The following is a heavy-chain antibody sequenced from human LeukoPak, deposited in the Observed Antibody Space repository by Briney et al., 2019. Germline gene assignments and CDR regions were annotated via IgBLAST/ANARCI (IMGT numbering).Heavy chain of an antibody. J-gene: IGHJ4*02. V-gene: IGHV4-59*01. D-gene: IGHD1-26*01. CDR2: IYYSGST. Sequence: SETLSLTCTVSGGSISSYYWSWIRQPPGMGLEWIGYIYYSGSTNYNPSLKSRVTISVDTSKNQFSLKLSSVTAADTAVYYCARDLAGATSFDYWGQGTLVTVSS. CDR1: GGSISSYY. CDR3: ARDLAGATSFDY.